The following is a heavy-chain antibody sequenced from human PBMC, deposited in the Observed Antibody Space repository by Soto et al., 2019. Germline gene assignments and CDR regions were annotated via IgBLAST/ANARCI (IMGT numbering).Heavy chain of an antibody. D-gene: IGHD6-13*01. Sequence: VSVKVSCKASGYTFTSYDINWVGQATGQGLEWMGWMNPNSGNTGYAQKFQGRVTMTRNTSISTAYMELSSLRSEDTAVYYCARGLAAAGTDAFDIWGQGTMVTVSS. CDR3: ARGLAAAGTDAFDI. J-gene: IGHJ3*02. CDR1: GYTFTSYD. CDR2: MNPNSGNT. V-gene: IGHV1-8*01.